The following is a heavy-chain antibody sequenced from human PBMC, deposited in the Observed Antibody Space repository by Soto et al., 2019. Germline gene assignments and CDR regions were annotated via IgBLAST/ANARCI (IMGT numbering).Heavy chain of an antibody. CDR1: GYTFTSYD. D-gene: IGHD3-22*01. CDR2: MNPNSGNT. J-gene: IGHJ4*02. CDR3: SGNDYYDSSGPVSSTH. Sequence: QVQLVQSGAEVKKPGASVKVSCKASGYTFTSYDINWVRQATGQGLEWMGWMNPNSGNTGYAQKFQGRVTMTRNTSISTAYMELSSLRSEDTAVYYCSGNDYYDSSGPVSSTHRGQGTLVTVSS. V-gene: IGHV1-8*01.